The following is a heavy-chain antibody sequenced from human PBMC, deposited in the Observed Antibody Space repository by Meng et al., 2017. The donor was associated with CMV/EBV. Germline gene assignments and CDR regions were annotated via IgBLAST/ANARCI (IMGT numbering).Heavy chain of an antibody. J-gene: IGHJ5*02. CDR3: ASRITIFGVVTAFDP. Sequence: QVPRQESGPGLVKPSETLSLTCTVSGGSISSSSYYWGWIRQPPGKGLEWIGSIYYSGSTYYNPSLKSRVTISVDTSKNQFSLKLSSVTAADTAVYYCASRITIFGVVTAFDPWGQGTLVTVSS. V-gene: IGHV4-39*07. D-gene: IGHD3-3*01. CDR1: GGSISSSSYY. CDR2: IYYSGST.